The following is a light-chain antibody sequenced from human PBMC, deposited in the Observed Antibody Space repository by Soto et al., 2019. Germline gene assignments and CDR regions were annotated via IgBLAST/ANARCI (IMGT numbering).Light chain of an antibody. Sequence: QSVLAQPASVSGSPGQPITISCTGTGSDIAGYNYVSWFQKHPGQAPKLMLYQGTIRPSGVSNRFSGAQSGNTASLTSSGLQAEDEAEYDCSSFSSTTSLYVFGTG. J-gene: IGLJ1*01. CDR3: SSFSSTTSLYV. CDR2: QGT. CDR1: GSDIAGYNY. V-gene: IGLV2-14*01.